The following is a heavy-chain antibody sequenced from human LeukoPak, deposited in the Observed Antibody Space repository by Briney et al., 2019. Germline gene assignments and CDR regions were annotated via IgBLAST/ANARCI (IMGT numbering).Heavy chain of an antibody. V-gene: IGHV3-11*04. CDR1: GFNFSATY. CDR2: ISNRGIII. D-gene: IGHD1-26*01. J-gene: IGHJ4*02. CDR3: AKDFSPSGSYQGLADY. Sequence: KPGGSLRLSCAASGFNFSATYMTWIRQAPGKGLEWVSYISNRGIIINYADSVKGRFTISRDNSKNTLYLQMNSLRAEDTAVYYCAKDFSPSGSYQGLADYWGQGTLVTVSS.